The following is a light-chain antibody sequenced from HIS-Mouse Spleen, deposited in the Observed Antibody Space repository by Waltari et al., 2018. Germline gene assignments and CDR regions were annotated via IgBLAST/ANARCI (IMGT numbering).Light chain of an antibody. CDR1: SSDVGGYNY. CDR2: DVS. J-gene: IGLJ2*01. CDR3: CSYAGSYTFEVV. Sequence: QSALTQPRSVSGSPGQSVTISCTGTSSDVGGYNYFSWYQQHPGKAPKLMIYDVSKRPSGVPDRFSGSKSGNTASLTISGLQAEDEADYYCCSYAGSYTFEVVFGGGTKLTVL. V-gene: IGLV2-11*01.